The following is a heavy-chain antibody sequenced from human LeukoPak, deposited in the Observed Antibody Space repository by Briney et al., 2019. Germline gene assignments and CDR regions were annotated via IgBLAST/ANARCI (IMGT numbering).Heavy chain of an antibody. D-gene: IGHD5-18*01. CDR3: AIRGYSYGFEIDY. V-gene: IGHV1-69*05. CDR1: GGTSSRYA. CDR2: IIPIFGTA. Sequence: SVKVSCKASGGTSSRYAISWVRQAPGQGLEWMGGIIPIFGTANYAQKFQGRVTITTDESTSTAYMELSSLRSEDTAVYYCAIRGYSYGFEIDYWGQGTLVTVSS. J-gene: IGHJ4*02.